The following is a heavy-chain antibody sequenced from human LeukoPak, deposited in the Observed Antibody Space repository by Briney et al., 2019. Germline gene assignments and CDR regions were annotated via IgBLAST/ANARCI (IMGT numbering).Heavy chain of an antibody. CDR3: ARAPIGCSGGSCYSRYYYYYGMDV. Sequence: PSETLSLTCAVYGGSFSGYYWSWIRQPPGKGQEWIGEINHSGSTHYNPSLKSRVTISVDTSKNQFSLKLSSVTAADTAVYYCARAPIGCSGGSCYSRYYYYYGMDVWGKGTTVTVSS. J-gene: IGHJ6*04. V-gene: IGHV4-34*01. CDR1: GGSFSGYY. CDR2: INHSGST. D-gene: IGHD2-15*01.